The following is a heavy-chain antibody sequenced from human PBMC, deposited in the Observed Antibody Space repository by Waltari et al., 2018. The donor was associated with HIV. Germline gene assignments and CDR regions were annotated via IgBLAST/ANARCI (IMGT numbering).Heavy chain of an antibody. Sequence: QVQLVQSGAEVKKPGSSVKVSCKPSGGTFSSYIISWVRQAPGQGLEWMGGSIPIFGTANYAQKFQGRVTITADESTSTAYMELSSLRSEDTAVYYCARDDENYHNNHYGMDVWGQGTTVTVSS. J-gene: IGHJ6*02. V-gene: IGHV1-69*13. CDR2: SIPIFGTA. CDR3: ARDDENYHNNHYGMDV. CDR1: GGTFSSYI. D-gene: IGHD1-7*01.